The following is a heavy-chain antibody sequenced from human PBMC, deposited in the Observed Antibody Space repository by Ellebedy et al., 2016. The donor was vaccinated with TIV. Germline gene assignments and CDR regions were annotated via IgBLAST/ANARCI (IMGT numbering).Heavy chain of an antibody. Sequence: GESLKISCTASTFTVSRKHIMWVRQAPGKGLEWVAISYSPSGTFYADSVKGRFSISRDNSKNILFLLMSSLRVEDTAVYYCVRDYQWGLGTLVTVSS. CDR2: SYSPSGT. CDR1: TFTVSRKH. CDR3: VRDYQ. V-gene: IGHV3-66*01. J-gene: IGHJ4*02. D-gene: IGHD2-2*01.